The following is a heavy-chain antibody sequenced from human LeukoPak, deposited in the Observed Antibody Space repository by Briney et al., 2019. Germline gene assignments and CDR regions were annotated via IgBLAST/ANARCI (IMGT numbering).Heavy chain of an antibody. CDR2: INRDGSAS. V-gene: IGHV3-7*01. D-gene: IGHD3-22*01. CDR1: GFTLSAFW. Sequence: PGGSLRLSCAASGFTLSAFWMHWVRQAPGKGLEWVANINRDGSASYYVDSVRGRFTISRDNAKNSLFLQMNSLRAEDTAVYYCARDSSGYYYSLYYFDYWGQGTLVTVSS. CDR3: ARDSSGYYYSLYYFDY. J-gene: IGHJ4*02.